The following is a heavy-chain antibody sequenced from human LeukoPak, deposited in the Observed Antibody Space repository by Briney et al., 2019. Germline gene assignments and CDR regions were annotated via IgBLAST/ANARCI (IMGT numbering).Heavy chain of an antibody. CDR1: GYSFTSYW. D-gene: IGHD3-22*01. Sequence: GESLKISCKGSGYSFTSYWIGWVRQMPGKGLEWIGIIYPGDSDTRYSPSFQGQVTISADKSISTAYLQWSSLKASDTAMYYCARRPRRDSYYDSSGYRWGQGTLVTVSS. J-gene: IGHJ5*02. V-gene: IGHV5-51*01. CDR2: IYPGDSDT. CDR3: ARRPRRDSYYDSSGYR.